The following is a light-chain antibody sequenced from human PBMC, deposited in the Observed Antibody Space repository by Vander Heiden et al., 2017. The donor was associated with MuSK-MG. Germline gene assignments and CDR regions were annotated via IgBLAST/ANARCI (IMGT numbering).Light chain of an antibody. Sequence: QSVLTQPPSASGTPGQRVTISCSGSSSNIGSNYVYWYQQLPGTAPKLLIYRNNQRPSGVPGRFSGSKSGTSASLAISGLWSEDEADYYCAAWDDSLSGRVFGGGTKLTVL. V-gene: IGLV1-47*03. CDR3: AAWDDSLSGRV. J-gene: IGLJ3*02. CDR2: RNN. CDR1: SSNIGSNY.